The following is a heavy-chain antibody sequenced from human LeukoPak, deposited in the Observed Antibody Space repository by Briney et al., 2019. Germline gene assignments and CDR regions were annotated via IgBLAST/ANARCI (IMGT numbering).Heavy chain of an antibody. V-gene: IGHV4-61*09. CDR1: GGSISSTSYD. CDR2: IYTSGST. Sequence: PSETLSLTCPVSGGSISSTSYDWYWIRQPAGKGLEWIGHIYTSGSTNYNPSLKSRVTISVDTSKNQFSLKLTSVTAADTAVYYCTKGRGIWGQGTLVTVSS. D-gene: IGHD3-10*01. CDR3: TKGRGI. J-gene: IGHJ4*02.